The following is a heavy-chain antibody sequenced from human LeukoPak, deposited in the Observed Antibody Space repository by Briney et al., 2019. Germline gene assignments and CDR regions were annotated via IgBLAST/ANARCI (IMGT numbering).Heavy chain of an antibody. D-gene: IGHD3-10*01. Sequence: GGSLRLSCAASGFTFSSYAMHWVRQAPGKGLEWVANIKQDGSEKYYVDSVKGRFTISRDNAKNSVYLEMNTLRAEDTALYYCASGSTLDYWGQGTLVTVSS. J-gene: IGHJ4*02. V-gene: IGHV3-7*01. CDR2: IKQDGSEK. CDR3: ASGSTLDY. CDR1: GFTFSSYA.